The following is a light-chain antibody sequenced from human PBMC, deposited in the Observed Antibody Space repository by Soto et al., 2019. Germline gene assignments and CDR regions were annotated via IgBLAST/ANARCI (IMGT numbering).Light chain of an antibody. CDR2: GAS. V-gene: IGKV3-20*01. Sequence: ELVLTQSPGPLSLSQGDSATLPCRGSQSFSSTYLAGYQQKHGQAPRILIYGASSRATGVPARLSGSGSGTDLNLTISRLQSEDFAVYYCQKYNTWPRTFGQGTKVDIK. CDR3: QKYNTWPRT. CDR1: QSFSSTY. J-gene: IGKJ1*01.